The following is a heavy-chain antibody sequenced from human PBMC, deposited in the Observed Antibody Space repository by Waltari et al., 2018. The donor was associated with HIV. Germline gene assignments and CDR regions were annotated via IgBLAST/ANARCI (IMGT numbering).Heavy chain of an antibody. CDR2: INPNSGGT. V-gene: IGHV1-2*02. D-gene: IGHD3-22*01. CDR1: GYTFTGYY. Sequence: QVQLVQSGAEVKKPGASVKVSCKASGYTFTGYYMHWVRQAPGQGLEWMGWINPNSGGTNYVQKLQGRVTMTRDTSISTAYMELSRLRSDDTAVYYCARDSIYYDSSGYWNFDYWGQGTLVTVSS. CDR3: ARDSIYYDSSGYWNFDY. J-gene: IGHJ4*02.